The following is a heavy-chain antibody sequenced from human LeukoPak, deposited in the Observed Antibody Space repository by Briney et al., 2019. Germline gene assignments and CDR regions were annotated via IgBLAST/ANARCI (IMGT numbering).Heavy chain of an antibody. J-gene: IGHJ6*04. CDR2: IYSGGST. D-gene: IGHD4-17*01. CDR3: ASRTLTTVTTDPSYYYGMDV. V-gene: IGHV3-53*01. Sequence: GGSLRLSCAASGFTVSSNYMGWVRQAPGKGLEWVSVIYSGGSTYYADSVKGRFTISRDNSKNTLYLQMNSLRAEDTAVYYCASRTLTTVTTDPSYYYGMDVWGKGTTVTVSS. CDR1: GFTVSSNY.